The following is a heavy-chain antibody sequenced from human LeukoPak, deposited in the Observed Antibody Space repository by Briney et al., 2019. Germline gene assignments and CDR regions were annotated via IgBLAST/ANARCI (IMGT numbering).Heavy chain of an antibody. CDR3: ARTKYSYGLGYYFDY. D-gene: IGHD5-18*01. J-gene: IGHJ4*02. Sequence: PSETLSLTCTVSGGSISSYYWSWIRQPPGKGLEWIGYIYYSGSTNYNPSLKGRVTISVDTSKNQFSLKLSSVTAADTAVYYCARTKYSYGLGYYFDYWGQGTLVTVSS. CDR2: IYYSGST. V-gene: IGHV4-59*01. CDR1: GGSISSYY.